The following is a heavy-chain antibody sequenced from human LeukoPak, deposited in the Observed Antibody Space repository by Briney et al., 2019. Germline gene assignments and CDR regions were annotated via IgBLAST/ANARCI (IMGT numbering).Heavy chain of an antibody. D-gene: IGHD2-8*02. Sequence: SETLSLTCTVSGGSISSGNYQGTWIRQPAGKGLEWIGRIYTSGSTNYNPSLKSRVTISVDTSKNQFSLKLRSVTAADTAVYYCAKGTGGTFYYFDYWGQGTLVTVSS. CDR3: AKGTGGTFYYFDY. CDR2: IYTSGST. V-gene: IGHV4-61*02. J-gene: IGHJ4*02. CDR1: GGSISSGNYQ.